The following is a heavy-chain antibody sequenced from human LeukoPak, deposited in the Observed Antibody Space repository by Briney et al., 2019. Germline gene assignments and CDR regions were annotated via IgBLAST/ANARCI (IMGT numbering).Heavy chain of an antibody. V-gene: IGHV3-23*01. Sequence: GGSLRLSCAASGFTFSTYSMTWVRQDPGKGLEWVSSIYPSGDSTFYADSVKGRFTISRDNSKNTLYLQMSSLRTEDTAIYYCAKDVAPDSGWDLDYWGQGTLVTVSS. CDR3: AKDVAPDSGWDLDY. CDR2: IYPSGDST. J-gene: IGHJ4*02. CDR1: GFTFSTYS. D-gene: IGHD6-19*01.